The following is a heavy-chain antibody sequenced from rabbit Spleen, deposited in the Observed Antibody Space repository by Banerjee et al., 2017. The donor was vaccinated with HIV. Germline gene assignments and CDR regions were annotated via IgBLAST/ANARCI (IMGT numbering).Heavy chain of an antibody. J-gene: IGHJ4*01. CDR2: IYTGDGST. D-gene: IGHD4-2*01. CDR1: GFSFSGGAY. V-gene: IGHV1S40*01. Sequence: QSLEESGGDLVKPGASLTLTCTASGFSFSGGAYMCWVRQAPGKGLEWITCIYTGDGSTDYASWVNGRFTISKTSSTTVTLQMTSLTAADTATYFCARIGFHAANTNLWGQGTLVTVS. CDR3: ARIGFHAANTNL.